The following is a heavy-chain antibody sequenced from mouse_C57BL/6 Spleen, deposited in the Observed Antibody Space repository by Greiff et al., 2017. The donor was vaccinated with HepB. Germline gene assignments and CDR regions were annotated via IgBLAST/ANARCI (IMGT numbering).Heavy chain of an antibody. J-gene: IGHJ4*01. V-gene: IGHV1-82*01. CDR1: GYAFSSSW. CDR3: AREVTTVVHYAMDY. Sequence: QVQLQQSGPELVKPGASVKISCKASGYAFSSSWMNWVKQRPGKGLEWIGRIYPGDGDTNYNGKFKGKATLTADKSSSTAYMQLSSLTSEDSAVYFCAREVTTVVHYAMDYWGQGTSVTVSS. D-gene: IGHD1-1*01. CDR2: IYPGDGDT.